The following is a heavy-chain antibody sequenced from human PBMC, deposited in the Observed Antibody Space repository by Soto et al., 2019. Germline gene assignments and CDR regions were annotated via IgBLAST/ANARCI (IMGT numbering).Heavy chain of an antibody. CDR3: ARRASVDILTGYYYYYYGMDV. J-gene: IGHJ6*02. D-gene: IGHD3-9*01. CDR2: IDPSDSYT. V-gene: IGHV5-10-1*01. CDR1: GYSFTSYW. Sequence: GESLKISCKGSGYSFTSYWISWVRQMPGKGLEWMGRIDPSDSYTNYSPSFQGHVTISADKSISTAYLQWSSLKASDTAMYYCARRASVDILTGYYYYYYGMDVWGQGTTGTVS.